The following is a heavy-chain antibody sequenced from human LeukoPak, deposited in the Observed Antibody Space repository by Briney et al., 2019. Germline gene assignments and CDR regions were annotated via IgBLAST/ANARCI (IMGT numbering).Heavy chain of an antibody. CDR2: IKPDRSDK. Sequence: GGSLRLSCAASGFTFSGYWMSWVRQAPGKGLEWVANIKPDRSDKAYVDSVKGRFTISRDNTKNSLYLQMSSLRAEDTAVYYCARAMTWGQGTLVSVSS. V-gene: IGHV3-7*01. CDR3: ARAMT. CDR1: GFTFSGYW. J-gene: IGHJ5*02.